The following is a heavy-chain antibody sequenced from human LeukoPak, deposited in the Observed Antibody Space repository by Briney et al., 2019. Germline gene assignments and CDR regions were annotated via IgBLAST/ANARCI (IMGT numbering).Heavy chain of an antibody. CDR3: ARSRLRYFDWHTDY. J-gene: IGHJ4*02. CDR1: GYSFTSYW. V-gene: IGHV5-51*01. Sequence: RHGESLKISCKGSGYSFTSYWIGWVRQMPGKGLEWMGIIYPGDSDTRYSPSFQGQVTISADKSISTAYLQWSSLKASDTAMYYCARSRLRYFDWHTDYWGQGTLVTVSS. D-gene: IGHD3-9*01. CDR2: IYPGDSDT.